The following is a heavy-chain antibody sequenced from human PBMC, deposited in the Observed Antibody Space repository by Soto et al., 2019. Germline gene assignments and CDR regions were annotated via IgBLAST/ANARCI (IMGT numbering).Heavy chain of an antibody. Sequence: SETLSLTCTVSGGSISSSSYYWGWIRQPPGKGLEWIGSIYYSGSTYYNPSLKTRVTISVDTSKNQFSLKLSSLTAADTSVYYCAKRKRRIPFFGVVRTRPYASFVLWDPGAMVAASS. J-gene: IGHJ4*03. CDR3: AKRKRRIPFFGVVRTRPYASFVL. D-gene: IGHD3-3*01. CDR1: GGSISSSSYY. CDR2: IYYSGST. V-gene: IGHV4-39*01.